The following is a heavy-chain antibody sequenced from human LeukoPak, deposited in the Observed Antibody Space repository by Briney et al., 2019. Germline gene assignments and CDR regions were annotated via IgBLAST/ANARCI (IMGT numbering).Heavy chain of an antibody. CDR3: AKDARVYCSSTSCHRFDY. D-gene: IGHD2-2*01. CDR2: IRYYGSNK. Sequence: GGALRLSCAASGFTFSSYGMHWVRQAPGKGLEGVAFIRYYGSNKYYADSVKGRFTISRDNSKNALYLQMNSLRAEDTAVYYCAKDARVYCSSTSCHRFDYWGQGTLVTVSS. CDR1: GFTFSSYG. J-gene: IGHJ4*02. V-gene: IGHV3-30*02.